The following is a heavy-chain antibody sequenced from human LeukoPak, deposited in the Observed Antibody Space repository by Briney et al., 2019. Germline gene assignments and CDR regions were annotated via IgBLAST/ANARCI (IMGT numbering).Heavy chain of an antibody. CDR1: GDSVSSNSAA. J-gene: IGHJ6*02. CDR2: TFYRSKWYN. CDR3: ARAYSSSSRSYYYYYYGMDV. D-gene: IGHD6-6*01. Sequence: SQTLSLTCAISGDSVSSNSAAWNWIRQSPSRGLEWLGRTFYRSKWYNDYAVSVKSRITINPDTSKNQFSLQLNSVTPEDPAVYYCARAYSSSSRSYYYYYYGMDVWGQGTTVTVSS. V-gene: IGHV6-1*01.